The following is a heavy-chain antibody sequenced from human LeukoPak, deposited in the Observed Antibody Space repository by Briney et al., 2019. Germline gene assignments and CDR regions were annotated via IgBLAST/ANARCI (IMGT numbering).Heavy chain of an antibody. CDR1: GFTFSTYA. V-gene: IGHV3-23*01. J-gene: IGHJ4*02. D-gene: IGHD3-10*01. Sequence: GGSLRLSCAASGFTFSTYAMSWVRQAPGKGLEWVSSISGSGGSIYYADSVKGRLTISRDNSKNTLYLQMNSLRAEDTAVYYSAKEVSGSPNFDYWGQGTLVTVSS. CDR3: AKEVSGSPNFDY. CDR2: ISGSGGSI.